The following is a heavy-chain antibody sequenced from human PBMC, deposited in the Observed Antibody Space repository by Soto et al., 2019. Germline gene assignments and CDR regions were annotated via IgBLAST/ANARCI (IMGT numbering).Heavy chain of an antibody. V-gene: IGHV7-4-1*01. D-gene: IGHD4-4*01. J-gene: IGHJ4*02. Sequence: QVQLVQSGSDLKKPGTSVKVSCKASGYTFTRNPINWVRQAPGQGLEWMGWINTKTGNPTYARDFTGRFVFSFDTSVSTAYLQIYSLRPEDTAVYFCARKVDVNYDYFDYWGQGTLVTVSS. CDR3: ARKVDVNYDYFDY. CDR1: GYTFTRNP. CDR2: INTKTGNP.